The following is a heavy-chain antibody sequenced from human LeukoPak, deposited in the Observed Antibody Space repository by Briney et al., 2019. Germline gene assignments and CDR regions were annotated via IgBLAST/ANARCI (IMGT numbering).Heavy chain of an antibody. Sequence: SETLSLTCTVSGGSISSGSYYWGWIRQPPGKGLEWIGSIYHSGSTYYNPSLKSRVTISVDASKNQFSLKLSSVTAADTAVYYCARLPGLDDWFDPWGQGTLVTVSS. CDR1: GGSISSGSYY. CDR2: IYHSGST. CDR3: ARLPGLDDWFDP. J-gene: IGHJ5*02. V-gene: IGHV4-39*07. D-gene: IGHD3-10*01.